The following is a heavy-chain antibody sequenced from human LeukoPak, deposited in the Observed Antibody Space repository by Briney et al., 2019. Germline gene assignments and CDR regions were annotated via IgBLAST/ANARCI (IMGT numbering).Heavy chain of an antibody. D-gene: IGHD3-10*01. Sequence: GSLRLSCAASGFTFSSYTMNWVRQAPGKGLEWVSSISSGSTYIYYADSLKGRFTISRDNAKNSLSLQMNSLRAEDTAVYYCAGGDMVADYWGQGTLVTVSS. CDR3: AGGDMVADY. J-gene: IGHJ4*02. CDR2: ISSGSTYI. CDR1: GFTFSSYT. V-gene: IGHV3-21*01.